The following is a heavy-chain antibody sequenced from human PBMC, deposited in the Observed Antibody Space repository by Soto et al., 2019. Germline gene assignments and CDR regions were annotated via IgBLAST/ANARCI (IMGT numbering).Heavy chain of an antibody. CDR1: GGSFSGYY. V-gene: IGHV4-34*01. D-gene: IGHD3-3*01. Sequence: PPETRSITGAVYGGSFSGYYWSWIRQPPGKVRGWVGEISHSGSTNYNPSLKSRVTISVDTSKNQFSLKLSSVTAADTAVYYCARGGSSYYDFWSGYYTGGPRYNWFDPWGQGTLVTVSS. J-gene: IGHJ5*02. CDR2: ISHSGST. CDR3: ARGGSSYYDFWSGYYTGGPRYNWFDP.